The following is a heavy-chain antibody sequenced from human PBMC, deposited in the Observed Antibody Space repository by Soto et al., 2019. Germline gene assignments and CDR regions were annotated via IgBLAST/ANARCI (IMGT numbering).Heavy chain of an antibody. CDR2: ISAYNGNT. Sequence: GASVKVSCKASGYTFTSYGISWVRQAPVQGLELMGWISAYNGNTNYAQKLQGRVTMTTDTSTSTAYMELSSLRSDDTAVYYYVSSLLLVGTTTFDYWGQGTLVTVSS. V-gene: IGHV1-18*01. CDR1: GYTFTSYG. D-gene: IGHD1-26*01. J-gene: IGHJ4*02. CDR3: VSSLLLVGTTTFDY.